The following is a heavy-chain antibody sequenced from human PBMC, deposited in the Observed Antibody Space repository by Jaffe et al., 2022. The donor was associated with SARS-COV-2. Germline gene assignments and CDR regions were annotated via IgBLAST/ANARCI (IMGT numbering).Heavy chain of an antibody. CDR3: ARVLPEVEKG. D-gene: IGHD1-1*01. CDR1: GYSISSGYY. Sequence: QVQLQESGPGLVKPSETLSLTCTVSGYSISSGYYWGWIRQPPGKGLEWIGSIYHSGSTYYNPSLKSRVTISVDTSKNQFSLKLSSVTAADTAVYYCARVLPEVEKGWGQGTMVTVSS. CDR2: IYHSGST. V-gene: IGHV4-38-2*02. J-gene: IGHJ3*01.